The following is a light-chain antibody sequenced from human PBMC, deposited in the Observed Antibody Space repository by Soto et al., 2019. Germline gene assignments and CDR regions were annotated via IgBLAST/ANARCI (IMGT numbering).Light chain of an antibody. CDR2: DVS. J-gene: IGLJ1*01. Sequence: QSVLTQPASVSASPGQSITISCTGTSSDVGGYKFVSWYQQHPGKAPKLMLYDVSRRPSGVPDRFSGSKSGNTASLTISGLQAEDEADYFCCSYAGSYTYVFGAGTKLTVL. CDR1: SSDVGGYKF. V-gene: IGLV2-11*01. CDR3: CSYAGSYTYV.